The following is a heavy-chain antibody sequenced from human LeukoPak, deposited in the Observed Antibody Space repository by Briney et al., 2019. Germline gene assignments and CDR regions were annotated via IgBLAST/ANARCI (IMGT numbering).Heavy chain of an antibody. Sequence: GRSLRLSCAASGFTFSNYDMHWVRQALGRGLEWVTIISFDGSSKYYADSVKGRFTISRDNSKNTLYLQMNSLRAEDTAVYYCAKGPDSSGLYSLDYWGQGTLVTVSS. CDR3: AKGPDSSGLYSLDY. V-gene: IGHV3-30*18. CDR1: GFTFSNYD. D-gene: IGHD3-22*01. J-gene: IGHJ4*02. CDR2: ISFDGSSK.